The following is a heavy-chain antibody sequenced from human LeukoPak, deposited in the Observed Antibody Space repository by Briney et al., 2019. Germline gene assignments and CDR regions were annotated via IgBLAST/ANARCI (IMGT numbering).Heavy chain of an antibody. D-gene: IGHD1-26*01. CDR3: ARDWWELSFWFDP. Sequence: ASVKVSCTASGYTFTGYYMHWVRQAPGQGLEWMGWINPNSGGTNYAQKFQGRVTMTRDTSISTAYMELSRLRSDDTAVYYCARDWWELSFWFDPWGQGTLVTVSS. CDR1: GYTFTGYY. V-gene: IGHV1-2*02. CDR2: INPNSGGT. J-gene: IGHJ5*02.